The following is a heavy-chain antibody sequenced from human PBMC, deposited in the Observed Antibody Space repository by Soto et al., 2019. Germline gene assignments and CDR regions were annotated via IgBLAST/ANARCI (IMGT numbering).Heavy chain of an antibody. D-gene: IGHD1-1*01. Sequence: SETLSLTCGVSGGSITSNNWWTWVRQSPGKGLEYIGEIYHSGRTKYNPSLKSRVTISIDTSKNQFSLKVNSVTAADTAVYYCATCQLREYYYAMDVWGQGTTVTVSS. CDR2: IYHSGRT. V-gene: IGHV4-4*02. CDR1: GGSITSNNW. J-gene: IGHJ6*02. CDR3: ATCQLREYYYAMDV.